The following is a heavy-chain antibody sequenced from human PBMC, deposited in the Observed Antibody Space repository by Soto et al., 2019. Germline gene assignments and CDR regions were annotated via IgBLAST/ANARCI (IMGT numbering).Heavy chain of an antibody. D-gene: IGHD3-10*01. CDR3: ARDRGRDLDGIDY. CDR2: ISYDGSNK. CDR1: GFTFSSYA. Sequence: QVQLVESGGGVVQPGRSLRLSCAASGFTFSSYARHWVRQAPGKGLEWVAVISYDGSNKYYADSVKGRFTISRDNSKNTLYLQMNSLRAEDTAVYYCARDRGRDLDGIDYWGQGTLVTVSS. J-gene: IGHJ4*02. V-gene: IGHV3-30-3*01.